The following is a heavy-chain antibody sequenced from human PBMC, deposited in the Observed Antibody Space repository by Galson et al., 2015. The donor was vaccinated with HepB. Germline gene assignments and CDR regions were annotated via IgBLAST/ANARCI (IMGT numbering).Heavy chain of an antibody. V-gene: IGHV1-69*13. CDR1: GGTFSSYA. J-gene: IGHJ4*02. CDR2: IIPIFGTA. Sequence: SVKVSCKASGGTFSSYAISWVRQAPGQGLEWMGGIIPIFGTANYAQKFQGRVTITADESTSTAYMELSSLRSEDTAVYHCASYTQDRRDGYNPFQNQFDYWGQGTLVTVSS. CDR3: ASYTQDRRDGYNPFQNQFDY. D-gene: IGHD5-24*01.